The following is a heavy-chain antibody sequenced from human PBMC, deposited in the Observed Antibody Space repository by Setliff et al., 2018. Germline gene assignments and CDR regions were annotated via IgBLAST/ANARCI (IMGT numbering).Heavy chain of an antibody. CDR2: ISIDDDKT. CDR3: ARVVVVTAIPFYYYYGMDV. CDR1: GGTFSSYA. D-gene: IGHD2-21*02. Sequence: SVKVSCKASGGTFSSYAISWVRQAPGQGLEWMGGISIDDDKTKYAQKFQGRVTMTADTSASTAYMELSSLRSEDTAVYYCARVVVVTAIPFYYYYGMDVWGQGTTVTVSS. J-gene: IGHJ6*02. V-gene: IGHV1-69*10.